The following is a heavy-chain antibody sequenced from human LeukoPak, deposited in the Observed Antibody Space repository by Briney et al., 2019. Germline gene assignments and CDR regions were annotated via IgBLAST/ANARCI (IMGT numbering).Heavy chain of an antibody. CDR2: IYSGGST. V-gene: IGHV3-53*05. J-gene: IGHJ6*03. CDR1: GFTVSSNY. CDR3: AKARNYYYMDV. Sequence: GGSLRLSCAASGFTVSSNYMSWVRQAPGKGLEWVSVIYSGGSTYYADSVKGRFTISRDNSKKTLYVQMNSLRAEDTAVYYCAKARNYYYMDVWGKGTTVTVSS.